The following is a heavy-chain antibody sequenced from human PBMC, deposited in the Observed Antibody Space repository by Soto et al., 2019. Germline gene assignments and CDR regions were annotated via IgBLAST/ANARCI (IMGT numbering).Heavy chain of an antibody. J-gene: IGHJ4*02. CDR2: TYYRSKWYN. Sequence: SRTLSLTCAISGDSVSSNSAAWNWIRQSPSRGLEWLGRTYYRSKWYNDYAVSVKSRITINPDTSKNQSSLQPNSVTPEDTAVYYCARAGNIAQPFDYWGQGTLVTVSS. CDR1: GDSVSSNSAA. V-gene: IGHV6-1*01. CDR3: ARAGNIAQPFDY. D-gene: IGHD6-13*01.